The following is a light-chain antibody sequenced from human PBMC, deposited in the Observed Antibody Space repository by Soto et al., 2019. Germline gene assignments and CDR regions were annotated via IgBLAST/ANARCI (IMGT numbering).Light chain of an antibody. CDR3: QQYGSSPLIS. V-gene: IGKV3-20*01. J-gene: IGKJ5*01. CDR2: GAL. Sequence: EVVLTQSPGTLSLSPGEGATLSCRASQSVVTSYLAWYQQKYGQSPRLLIYGALYRAPGIPDRFSGSGSGRDFTLTISGLEPEDFAVYYCQQYGSSPLISFGQGTRLEIK. CDR1: QSVVTSY.